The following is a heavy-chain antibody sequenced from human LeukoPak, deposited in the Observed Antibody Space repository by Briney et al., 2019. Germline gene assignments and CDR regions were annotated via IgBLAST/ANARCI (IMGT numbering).Heavy chain of an antibody. D-gene: IGHD3-22*01. J-gene: IGHJ4*02. Sequence: SETLSLTCTVSGGSISSGGYYWSWLRQHPGPGLEWIGYIYYSGSTYYNPSLKSRVTISVDTSKNQFSLKLSSVTAADTAVYYCASWGAYYYDSSGYPREIDYWGQGTLVTVSS. CDR2: IYYSGST. CDR3: ASWGAYYYDSSGYPREIDY. V-gene: IGHV4-31*03. CDR1: GGSISSGGYY.